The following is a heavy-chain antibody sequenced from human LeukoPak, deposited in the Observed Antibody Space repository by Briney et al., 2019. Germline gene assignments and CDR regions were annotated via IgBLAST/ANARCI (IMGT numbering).Heavy chain of an antibody. D-gene: IGHD5-18*01. CDR3: AREDKVDTAMEFYFDY. Sequence: PGGSLRLSCAAPGFTFSDYYMSWIRQAPGKGLEWVSYISSSGSTIYYADSVKGRFTISRDNAKNSLYLQMNSLRAEDTAVYYCAREDKVDTAMEFYFDYWGQGTLVTVSS. CDR1: GFTFSDYY. V-gene: IGHV3-11*04. J-gene: IGHJ4*02. CDR2: ISSSGSTI.